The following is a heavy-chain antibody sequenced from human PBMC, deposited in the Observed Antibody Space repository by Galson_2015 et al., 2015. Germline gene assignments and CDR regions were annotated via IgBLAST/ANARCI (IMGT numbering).Heavy chain of an antibody. CDR3: AKASDYGDYHFDY. D-gene: IGHD4-17*01. J-gene: IGHJ4*02. Sequence: SLRLSCAASGFTFSNYAMSWVRQAPGKGLEWVSVISGSGGTTYYADSVRGRFTFSRDNSKNTLYLQMNSLRAEDTAVYYCAKASDYGDYHFDYWGQGTLVTVSS. V-gene: IGHV3-23*01. CDR1: GFTFSNYA. CDR2: ISGSGGTT.